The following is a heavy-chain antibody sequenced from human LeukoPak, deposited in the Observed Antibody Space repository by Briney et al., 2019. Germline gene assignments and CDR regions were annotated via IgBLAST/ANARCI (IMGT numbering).Heavy chain of an antibody. Sequence: GGSLRLSCAASGFTFSSYGMHWARQAPGKGLEWVAVISYDGSNKYYADSVKGRFTISRDNSKNTLYLQMNSLRAEDTAVYYCAKVYGSGSGYGMDVWGQGTTVTVSS. CDR1: GFTFSSYG. CDR2: ISYDGSNK. J-gene: IGHJ6*02. CDR3: AKVYGSGSGYGMDV. D-gene: IGHD3-3*01. V-gene: IGHV3-30*18.